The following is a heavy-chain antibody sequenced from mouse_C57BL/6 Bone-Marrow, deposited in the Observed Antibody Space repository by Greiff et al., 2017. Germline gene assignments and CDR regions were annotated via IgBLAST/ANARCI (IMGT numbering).Heavy chain of an antibody. V-gene: IGHV1-47*01. CDR3: ARGCNYGGYYFDY. D-gene: IGHD2-4*01. J-gene: IGHJ2*01. Sequence: VQLQQSGAELVKPGASVKMSCKASGYTFTTYPIEWMKQTHGKSLEWIGNFHTYSDDNKNNEKFKGKGTLTLENSSSTVYLELSRLTSDDSAVYSCARGCNYGGYYFDYWGQGTTLTVSS. CDR2: FHTYSDDN. CDR1: GYTFTTYP.